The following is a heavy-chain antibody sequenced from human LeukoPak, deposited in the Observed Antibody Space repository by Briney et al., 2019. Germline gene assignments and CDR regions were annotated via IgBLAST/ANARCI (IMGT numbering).Heavy chain of an antibody. CDR1: GHSISSGSY. Sequence: PSETLSLTCAVSGHSISSGSYWGWIRQPPGKGLEWIGSIYHSGSTYYNPSLKSRVTISVDTSKNQFSLELNSVTAADTAVYYCARHPGPDYWGQGTLVTVSS. V-gene: IGHV4-38-2*01. J-gene: IGHJ4*02. CDR3: ARHPGPDY. CDR2: IYHSGST.